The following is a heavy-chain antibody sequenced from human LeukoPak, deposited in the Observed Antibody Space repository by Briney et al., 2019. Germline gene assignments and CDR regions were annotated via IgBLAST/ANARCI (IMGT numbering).Heavy chain of an antibody. J-gene: IGHJ4*02. CDR2: INPSGGST. D-gene: IGHD3-22*01. V-gene: IGHV1-46*01. CDR1: GYTFTGYY. Sequence: GASVKVSCKASGYTFTGYYMHWVRQAPGQGLEWMGIINPSGGSTSYAQKFQGRVTMTRDTSTSTVYMELSSLRSEDTAVYYCARGNSLSSYYYDSSGYNSGIDYWGQGTLVTVSS. CDR3: ARGNSLSSYYYDSSGYNSGIDY.